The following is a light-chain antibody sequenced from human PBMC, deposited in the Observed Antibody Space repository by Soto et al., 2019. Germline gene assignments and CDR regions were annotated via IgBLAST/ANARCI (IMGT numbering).Light chain of an antibody. J-gene: IGLJ1*01. CDR3: SSYAASNNYV. Sequence: QSVLTQPPSASGSPGQSVTISCTGSSSDVGGYKYVSWYQQYPGKAPKLMIYEVNKRSSGVPDRFSGSKSGNTASLTVSGLQAEDEADYYCSSYAASNNYVFGTGTKLTVL. V-gene: IGLV2-8*01. CDR1: SSDVGGYKY. CDR2: EVN.